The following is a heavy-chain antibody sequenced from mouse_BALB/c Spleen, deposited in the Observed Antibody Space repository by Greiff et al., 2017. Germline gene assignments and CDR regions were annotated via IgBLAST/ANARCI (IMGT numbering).Heavy chain of an antibody. V-gene: IGHV3-6*02. J-gene: IGHJ4*01. CDR1: GYSITSGYY. D-gene: IGHD1-1*01. Sequence: DVQLQESGPCLVKPSQSLSLTCSVTGYSITSGYYWNWIRQFPGNKLEWMGYISYDGSNNYNPSLKNRISITRDTSKNQFFLKLNSVTTEDTATYYCARGYYGSSYAMDYWGQGTSVTVSS. CDR2: ISYDGSN. CDR3: ARGYYGSSYAMDY.